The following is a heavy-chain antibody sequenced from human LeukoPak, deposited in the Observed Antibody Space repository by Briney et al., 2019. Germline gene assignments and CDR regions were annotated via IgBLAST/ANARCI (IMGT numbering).Heavy chain of an antibody. CDR1: GGTFSTDV. Sequence: SVKVSCKASGGTFSTDVISWVRQAPGQGLEWVGGITPIFGAANYAEKFQGRVTITADESTSTAYMELSSLRFEDTAVYYCAREEYSYGSKFDYWGQGTRVTASS. CDR2: ITPIFGAA. V-gene: IGHV1-69*13. D-gene: IGHD3-16*01. CDR3: AREEYSYGSKFDY. J-gene: IGHJ4*02.